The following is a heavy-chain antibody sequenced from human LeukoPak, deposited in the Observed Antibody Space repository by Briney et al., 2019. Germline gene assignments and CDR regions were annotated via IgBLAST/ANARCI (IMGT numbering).Heavy chain of an antibody. D-gene: IGHD5-12*01. CDR3: ARISGYDYYNWFDP. Sequence: SQTLSLTCAISGDSVSSNSAAWNWVRQSPSRGLEWLGSTYYTSKAYNDYAVSVKSRITINPDTSKNQFSLQLNSVTPEDTAVYYCARISGYDYYNWFDPWGQGTLVTVSS. CDR1: GDSVSSNSAA. V-gene: IGHV6-1*01. J-gene: IGHJ5*02. CDR2: TYYTSKAYN.